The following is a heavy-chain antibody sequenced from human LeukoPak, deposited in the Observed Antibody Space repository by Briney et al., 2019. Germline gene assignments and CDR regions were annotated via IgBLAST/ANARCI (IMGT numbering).Heavy chain of an antibody. CDR1: GGSISSYY. D-gene: IGHD4-23*01. Sequence: SETLSLTCTVSGGSISSYYWSWIRQPPGKGLEWIGYIYYSGSTNYNPSLKSRVTMSVDTSKNQISLNLTSVTAADTAVYYCARDIDGGNYWYFDLWGRGTLVTVSS. CDR3: ARDIDGGNYWYFDL. J-gene: IGHJ2*01. V-gene: IGHV4-59*01. CDR2: IYYSGST.